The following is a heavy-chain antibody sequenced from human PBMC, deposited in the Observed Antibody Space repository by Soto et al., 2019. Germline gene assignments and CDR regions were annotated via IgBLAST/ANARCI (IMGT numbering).Heavy chain of an antibody. D-gene: IGHD3-10*01. Sequence: DAVKVSCKASGYTITSYLISWVLQAPGQGLEWMGWISAYNGNTNDAQKLQGRVTMTTDTSTSTAYMELRSLRSDDTAVYYCARDHPDYYGSGSYYKPWGQGTLVTV. J-gene: IGHJ4*02. CDR2: ISAYNGNT. CDR1: GYTITSYL. CDR3: ARDHPDYYGSGSYYKP. V-gene: IGHV1-18*04.